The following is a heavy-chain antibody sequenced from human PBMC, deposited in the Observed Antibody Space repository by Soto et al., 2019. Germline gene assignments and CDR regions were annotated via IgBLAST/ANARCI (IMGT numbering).Heavy chain of an antibody. CDR1: GFTFSDAW. D-gene: IGHD1-20*01. CDR2: IKSNTGDGTT. V-gene: IGHV3-15*07. Sequence: GGSLRLSCAASGFTFSDAWMNWVRQAPGKGLEWVGGIKSNTGDGTTEYAAPVQGRFTISRADSRVKLYLQMNSLKTEDTAVYYCTTLRITERIDYWGQGTLVTVSS. CDR3: TTLRITERIDY. J-gene: IGHJ4*02.